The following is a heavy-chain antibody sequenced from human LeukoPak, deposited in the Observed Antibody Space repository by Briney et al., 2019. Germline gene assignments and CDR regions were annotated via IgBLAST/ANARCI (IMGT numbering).Heavy chain of an antibody. CDR1: GYTFTSYG. J-gene: IGHJ5*02. Sequence: ASVKVSCKASGYTFTSYGISWVRQAPGQGLEWMGWISAYNGNTNYAQKLQGRVTMTTDTSMSTAYMELRSLRSDDTAVYYCAREVVVVVATSPWFDPWGQGTLATVSS. D-gene: IGHD2-15*01. CDR3: AREVVVVVATSPWFDP. V-gene: IGHV1-18*01. CDR2: ISAYNGNT.